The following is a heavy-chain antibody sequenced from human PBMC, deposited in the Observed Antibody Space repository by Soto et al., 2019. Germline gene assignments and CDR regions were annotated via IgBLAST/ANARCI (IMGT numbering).Heavy chain of an antibody. Sequence: GGSLRLYCAASGLAFKSYWMSWVRQAPGKGLEGVANINQGGSEIYYVDSVKGRFTISRDNAKNSLYLQMNSLSAADTAVSYSATYTAVTISWCQGTLVTVSS. CDR3: ATYTAVTIS. J-gene: IGHJ5*02. CDR2: INQGGSEI. D-gene: IGHD3-10*01. V-gene: IGHV3-7*01. CDR1: GLAFKSYW.